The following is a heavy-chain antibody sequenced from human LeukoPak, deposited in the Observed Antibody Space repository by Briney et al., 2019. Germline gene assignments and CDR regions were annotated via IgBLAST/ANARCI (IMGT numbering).Heavy chain of an antibody. V-gene: IGHV3-21*01. J-gene: IGHJ4*02. Sequence: GGSLRLSCAASGFTFSSYSMNWVRQAPGKGLEWVSSISSSSSYIYSADSVKGRFTISRDNAKNSLYLQMNSLRAEDTAVYYCASLIVVVPAAIYFDYWGQGTLVTVSS. CDR1: GFTFSSYS. CDR3: ASLIVVVPAAIYFDY. D-gene: IGHD2-2*02. CDR2: ISSSSSYI.